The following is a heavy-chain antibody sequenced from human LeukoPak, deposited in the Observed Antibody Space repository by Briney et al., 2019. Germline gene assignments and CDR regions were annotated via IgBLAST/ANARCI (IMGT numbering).Heavy chain of an antibody. CDR1: GYTFTSYY. CDR2: INPSGGST. Sequence: GASVKVSCKASGYTFTSYYMHWVRQAPGQGLEWMGIINPSGGSTSYAQKFQGRVTMTRDMSTSTVYMELSSLRSEDTAVYYCARGLYSPMEATRLFDYWGQGTLVTVSS. J-gene: IGHJ4*02. D-gene: IGHD5-12*01. CDR3: ARGLYSPMEATRLFDY. V-gene: IGHV1-46*01.